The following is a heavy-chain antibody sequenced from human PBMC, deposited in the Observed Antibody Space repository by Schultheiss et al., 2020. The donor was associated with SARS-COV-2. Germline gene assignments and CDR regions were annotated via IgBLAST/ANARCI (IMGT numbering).Heavy chain of an antibody. CDR2: IYYSGST. V-gene: IGHV4-59*04. Sequence: SETLSLTCTVSGGSISSYYWSWIRQPPGKGLEWIGYIYYSGSTYYNPSLKSLVTISVDTSKNQFSLKLSSVTAADTAVYYCAWWGDNAFDIWGQGTMVTVSS. CDR1: GGSISSYY. CDR3: AWWGDNAFDI. D-gene: IGHD2-15*01. J-gene: IGHJ3*02.